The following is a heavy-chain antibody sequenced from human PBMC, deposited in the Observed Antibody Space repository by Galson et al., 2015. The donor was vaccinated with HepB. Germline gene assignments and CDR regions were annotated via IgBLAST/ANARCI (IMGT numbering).Heavy chain of an antibody. V-gene: IGHV1-46*01. CDR1: GYTFTSYY. CDR3: ARDPLPSRDSSGSYNWFDP. J-gene: IGHJ5*02. D-gene: IGHD6-19*01. CDR2: INPSGGST. Sequence: SVKVSCKASGYTFTSYYMHWVRQAPGQGLEWMGIINPSGGSTSYAQKFQGRVTMTRDTSTSTVYMELSSLRSEDTAVYYCARDPLPSRDSSGSYNWFDPWGQGTLVTVSS.